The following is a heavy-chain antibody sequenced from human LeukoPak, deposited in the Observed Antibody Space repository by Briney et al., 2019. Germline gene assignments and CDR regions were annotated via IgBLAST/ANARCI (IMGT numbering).Heavy chain of an antibody. J-gene: IGHJ4*02. CDR3: ARTDSSTSCYMGGGSCYLPH. V-gene: IGHV1-18*01. CDR2: ISAYNGNT. Sequence: ASVKVSCKASGYTFTSYGISWVRQAPGQGLEWMGWISAYNGNTNYARKLQGRVTMTTDTSTSTAYMELRSLRSDDTAVYYCARTDSSTSCYMGGGSCYLPHWGQGTLVTVSS. D-gene: IGHD2-2*01. CDR1: GYTFTSYG.